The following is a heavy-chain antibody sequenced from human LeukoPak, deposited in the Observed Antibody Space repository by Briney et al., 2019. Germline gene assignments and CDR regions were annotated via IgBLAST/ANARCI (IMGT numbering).Heavy chain of an antibody. D-gene: IGHD3-3*01. CDR2: IYYSGST. CDR3: ARSNEWLLLGLEYYFDY. CDR1: GGSISSYY. V-gene: IGHV4-59*12. Sequence: PSETLSLTCTVSGGSISSYYWSWIRQPPGKGLEWIGYIYYSGSTNYNPSLKSRVTISVDTSKNQFSLKLSSVTAADTAVYYCARSNEWLLLGLEYYFDYWGQGTLVTVSS. J-gene: IGHJ4*02.